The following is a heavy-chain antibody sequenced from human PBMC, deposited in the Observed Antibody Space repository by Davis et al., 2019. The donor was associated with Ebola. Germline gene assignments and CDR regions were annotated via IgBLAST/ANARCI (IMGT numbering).Heavy chain of an antibody. J-gene: IGHJ6*02. CDR2: IYTSGST. Sequence: PSETLSLTCTVSGGSISSGSYYWSWIRQPAGKGLEWIGHIYTSGSTNYNPSLKIRVTISVDTSKNQFSLKLSSVTAADTAVYYCASAPGIVYYYYGMDVWGQGTTVTVSS. CDR3: ASAPGIVYYYYGMDV. CDR1: GGSISSGSYY. V-gene: IGHV4-61*09. D-gene: IGHD1-1*01.